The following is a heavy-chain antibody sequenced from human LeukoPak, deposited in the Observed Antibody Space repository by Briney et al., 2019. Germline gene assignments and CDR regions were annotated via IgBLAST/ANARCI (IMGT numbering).Heavy chain of an antibody. CDR1: GYTFTSFV. Sequence: ASVKVSCKTSGYTFTSFVISWVRQAPGQGLEWMGWINPNSGGTNYAQKFQGRVTMTRDTSISTAYMELSRLRSDDTAVYYCARSGYGGSYYPYYYYYMDVWGKGTTVTVSS. CDR2: INPNSGGT. D-gene: IGHD1-26*01. CDR3: ARSGYGGSYYPYYYYYMDV. J-gene: IGHJ6*03. V-gene: IGHV1-2*02.